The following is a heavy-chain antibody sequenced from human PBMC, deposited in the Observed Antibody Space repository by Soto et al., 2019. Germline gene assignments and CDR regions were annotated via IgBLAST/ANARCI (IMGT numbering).Heavy chain of an antibody. CDR2: INPNSGGT. Sequence: ASVKVSCKASGYTFTGYYMHWVRQAPGQGLEWMGWINPNSGGTNYAQKLQGWVTMTRDTSISTAYMELSRLRSDDTAVYYCARAKDIVVVPAAMSLDYWGQGTLVTVSS. CDR1: GYTFTGYY. D-gene: IGHD2-2*01. J-gene: IGHJ4*02. V-gene: IGHV1-2*04. CDR3: ARAKDIVVVPAAMSLDY.